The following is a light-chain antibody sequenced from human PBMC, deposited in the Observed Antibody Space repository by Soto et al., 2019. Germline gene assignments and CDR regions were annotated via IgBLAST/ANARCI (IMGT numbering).Light chain of an antibody. CDR3: SSYTSSSTPVV. CDR1: SSDGGGYNY. Sequence: QSALTQPASVSGSPGQSFTISCTGTSSDGGGYNYVSWYQQHTGKAPKLMIYDVSNRPSGVSNRFSGSKSGNTASLTISGLQAEDEADYYCSSYTSSSTPVVFGGGTKLTVL. J-gene: IGLJ2*01. CDR2: DVS. V-gene: IGLV2-14*01.